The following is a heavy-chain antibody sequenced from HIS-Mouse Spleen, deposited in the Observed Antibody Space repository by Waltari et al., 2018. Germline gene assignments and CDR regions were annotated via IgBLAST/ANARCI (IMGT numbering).Heavy chain of an antibody. Sequence: QLQLQESGPGLVKPSETLYLTCTVSGGSISSSSYYWGWIRQPPGKGLEWIGGIYYRGSTYYNPSLKSRVTISVDTSKNQFSLKLSSVTAADTAVYYCAREIPYSSSWYDWYFDLWGRGTLVTVSS. CDR2: IYYRGST. V-gene: IGHV4-39*07. CDR1: GGSISSSSYY. D-gene: IGHD6-13*01. CDR3: AREIPYSSSWYDWYFDL. J-gene: IGHJ2*01.